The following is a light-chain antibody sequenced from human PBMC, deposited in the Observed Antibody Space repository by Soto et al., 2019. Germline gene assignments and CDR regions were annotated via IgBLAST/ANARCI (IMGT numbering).Light chain of an antibody. Sequence: DIQMTQSPSTLSAFVGDRVTITCRASQSISSWLAWYQQKPGKAPKFLIYDASSLESGVPSRFSGSGSGTEFTLTISSLQPDDFATYYCQQYNSYSPTFGQGTKVDIK. CDR3: QQYNSYSPT. V-gene: IGKV1-5*01. CDR1: QSISSW. J-gene: IGKJ1*01. CDR2: DAS.